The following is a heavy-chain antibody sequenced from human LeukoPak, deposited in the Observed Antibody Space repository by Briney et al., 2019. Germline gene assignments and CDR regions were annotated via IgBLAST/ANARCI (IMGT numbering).Heavy chain of an antibody. CDR2: IYYSGST. CDR3: ARDKKVRRGYYYYYMDV. V-gene: IGHV4-39*07. CDR1: GYSISSSSYY. D-gene: IGHD4/OR15-4a*01. Sequence: SETLSLTCTVSGYSISSSSYYWGWIRQPPGKGLEWIGSIYYSGSTYYNPSLKSRVTISVDTSKNQFSLKLSSVTAADTAVYYCARDKKVRRGYYYYYMDVWGKGTTVTVSS. J-gene: IGHJ6*03.